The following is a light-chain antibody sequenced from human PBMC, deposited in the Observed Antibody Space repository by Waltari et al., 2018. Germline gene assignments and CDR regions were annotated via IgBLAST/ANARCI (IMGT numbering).Light chain of an antibody. J-gene: IGLJ2*01. CDR2: YDN. CDR3: GTWDNSLNGGV. CDR1: GPNIGNKY. V-gene: IGLV1-51*01. Sequence: QSVLTQPPSVSAAPGQKVTISCSGSGPNIGNKYVSWYQQFPGTVPKLLIYYDNKRPSGIPDRFSGSKSGTSATLGITGLQTGDEADYYCGTWDNSLNGGVFGGGTKLTVL.